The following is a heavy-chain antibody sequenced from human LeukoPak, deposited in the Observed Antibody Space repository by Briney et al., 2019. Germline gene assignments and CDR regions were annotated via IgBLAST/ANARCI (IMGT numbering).Heavy chain of an antibody. V-gene: IGHV1-2*02. D-gene: IGHD6-13*01. Sequence: ASVKVSCKASGYTFTGYYMHWVRQAPGQGLEWMGWINPNSGGTNYAQKFQGRVNMTRDTSISTAYMELSRLRSDDTAVYYCAREDDGIAAAGLGYWGQGTLVTVSS. CDR1: GYTFTGYY. J-gene: IGHJ4*02. CDR3: AREDDGIAAAGLGY. CDR2: INPNSGGT.